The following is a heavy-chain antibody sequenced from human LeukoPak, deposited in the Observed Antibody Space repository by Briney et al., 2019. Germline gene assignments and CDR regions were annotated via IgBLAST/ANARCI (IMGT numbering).Heavy chain of an antibody. Sequence: ASVKVSCKASGGTFSSYAISWVRQAPGQGLEWMGLINPGGGNTNYAQNFQGRVTMTRDTSASTVYMQLSSLRSEDTAMYYCARIRDGYNDAYDIWGQGTVVTVPS. CDR2: INPGGGNT. V-gene: IGHV1-46*01. CDR3: ARIRDGYNDAYDI. D-gene: IGHD5-24*01. CDR1: GGTFSSYA. J-gene: IGHJ3*02.